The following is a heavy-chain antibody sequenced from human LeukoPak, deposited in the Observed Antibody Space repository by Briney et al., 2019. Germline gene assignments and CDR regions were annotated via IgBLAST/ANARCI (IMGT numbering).Heavy chain of an antibody. CDR1: GYTFTSYG. CDR2: ISAYNGNT. V-gene: IGHV1-18*01. Sequence: ASVKVSCKASGYTFTSYGISWVRQAPGQGLEWMGWISAYNGNTNYTQKLQGRVTMTTDTSTSTAYMELRSLRSDDTAVYYCARDLNLRNNTTCSGSYRLYWYFDLWGRGTLVTVSS. D-gene: IGHD3-10*02. J-gene: IGHJ2*01. CDR3: ARDLNLRNNTTCSGSYRLYWYFDL.